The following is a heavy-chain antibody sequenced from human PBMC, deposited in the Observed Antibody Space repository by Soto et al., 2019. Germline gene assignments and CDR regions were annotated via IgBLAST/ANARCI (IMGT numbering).Heavy chain of an antibody. CDR2: ISYDGSNK. CDR3: AKDLIDIVVVPAATHENYYYYYGMDV. Sequence: QVQLVESGGGVVQPGGSLRLSCAASGFTFSSYGMHWVRQAPGKGLEWVAVISYDGSNKYYADSVKGRFTISRDNSKNTLYLQMNSLRAEDTAVYYCAKDLIDIVVVPAATHENYYYYYGMDVWGQGTTVTVSS. D-gene: IGHD2-2*01. J-gene: IGHJ6*02. CDR1: GFTFSSYG. V-gene: IGHV3-30*18.